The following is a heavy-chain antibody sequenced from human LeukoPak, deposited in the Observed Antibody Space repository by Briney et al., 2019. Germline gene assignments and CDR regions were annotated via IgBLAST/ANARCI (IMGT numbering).Heavy chain of an antibody. D-gene: IGHD2-2*01. CDR3: AREGVVVSAAVDY. V-gene: IGHV3-48*03. CDR1: GFTFSNYE. Sequence: PGGSLRLSCAASGFTFSNYEMNWVRQAPGKGLEWVSYISISGSTIYYADSVKGRFTIYRDNAKNSLYLQMNSLRAEDTAVYYCAREGVVVSAAVDYWGQGTLVTVSS. J-gene: IGHJ4*02. CDR2: ISISGSTI.